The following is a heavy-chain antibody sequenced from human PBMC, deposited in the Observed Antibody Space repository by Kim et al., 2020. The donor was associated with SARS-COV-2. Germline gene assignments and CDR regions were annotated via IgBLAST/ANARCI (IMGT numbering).Heavy chain of an antibody. D-gene: IGHD3-16*01. CDR1: GFTFSSYA. CDR2: ISYDGSNK. J-gene: IGHJ4*02. CDR3: ARVLGGEIAPFDY. V-gene: IGHV3-30*04. Sequence: GGSLRLSCAASGFTFSSYAMHWVRQAPGKGLEWVAVISYDGSNKYYVDSVKGRFTISRDNSKNTLYLQMNSLRAEDTAVYYCARVLGGEIAPFDYWGQGT.